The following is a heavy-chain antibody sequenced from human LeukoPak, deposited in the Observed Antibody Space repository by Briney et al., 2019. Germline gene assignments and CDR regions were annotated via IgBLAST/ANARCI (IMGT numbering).Heavy chain of an antibody. CDR2: IYTSGST. CDR3: ASGTTVSRALDY. V-gene: IGHV4-4*07. D-gene: IGHD4-17*01. J-gene: IGHJ4*02. CDR1: GGSISSYY. Sequence: PSETLSLTCTVSGGSISSYYWSWIRQPAGKGLEWIGRIYTSGSTNYNPSLKSRVIMSVDTSKNQFSLKLSSVTAADTAVYYCASGTTVSRALDYWGQGTLVTVSS.